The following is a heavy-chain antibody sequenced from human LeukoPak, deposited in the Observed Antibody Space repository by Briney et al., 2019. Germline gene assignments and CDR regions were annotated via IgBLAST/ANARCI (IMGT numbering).Heavy chain of an antibody. Sequence: GGSLRLSCAASGFTVSSNYMSWVRQAPGKGLEWVSVIYSGGSTYYADSVKGRFTVPRDNAKNSLYLQMNSLRAEDTAVYYCARDRYSGSYPLDYWGQGTLVTVSS. D-gene: IGHD1-26*01. CDR3: ARDRYSGSYPLDY. CDR1: GFTVSSNY. CDR2: IYSGGST. V-gene: IGHV3-53*01. J-gene: IGHJ4*02.